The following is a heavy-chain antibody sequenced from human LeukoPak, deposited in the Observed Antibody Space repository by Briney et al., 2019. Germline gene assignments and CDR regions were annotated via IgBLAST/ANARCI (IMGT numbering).Heavy chain of an antibody. V-gene: IGHV4-38-2*02. CDR3: ARELSRGYSSSWPDY. D-gene: IGHD6-13*01. CDR1: GYSISSGYY. J-gene: IGHJ4*02. Sequence: SETLSRTCAVSGYSISSGYYWGWIRQPPGKGLEWIGSIYHSGSTYYNPSLKSRVTISVDTSKNQFSLRLSSVTAADTAVYYCARELSRGYSSSWPDYWGQGTLVTVSS. CDR2: IYHSGST.